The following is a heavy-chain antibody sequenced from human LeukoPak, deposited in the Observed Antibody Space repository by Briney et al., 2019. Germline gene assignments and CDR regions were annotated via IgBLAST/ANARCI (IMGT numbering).Heavy chain of an antibody. Sequence: AETLSLTCTGSGGSISSYYWSWIRQPAGKGLECIGRIYTSGSTNYNPSLKSRGTISVDKSKNQFSRKLSSVTAAATPVYYCARGGHDYGFSPWGQGTLVTVSS. V-gene: IGHV4-4*07. J-gene: IGHJ5*02. CDR2: IYTSGST. CDR3: ARGGHDYGFSP. CDR1: GGSISSYY. D-gene: IGHD4-17*01.